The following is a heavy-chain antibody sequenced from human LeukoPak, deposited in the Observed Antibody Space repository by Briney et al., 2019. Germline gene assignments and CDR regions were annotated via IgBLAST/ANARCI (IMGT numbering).Heavy chain of an antibody. CDR1: RFTFSSYA. J-gene: IGHJ4*02. CDR3: AKADPLYCSGGSCYTPGYFDY. CDR2: ISGSGGST. V-gene: IGHV3-23*01. Sequence: GGSLRLSCAASRFTFSSYAMSWVREAPGKGLEWGSAISGSGGSTYYADPVKGRFTISRDNSKNTLYLQMNSLRAEDTAVSYCAKADPLYCSGGSCYTPGYFDYWGQGTLVTVSS. D-gene: IGHD2-15*01.